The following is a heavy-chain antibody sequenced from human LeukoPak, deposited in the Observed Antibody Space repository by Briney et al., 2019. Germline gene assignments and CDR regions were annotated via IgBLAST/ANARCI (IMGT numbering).Heavy chain of an antibody. Sequence: GRSLRLSRAASGFTLSSYGMHWVRQAPGKGLEWVAVISYDGSNKYYADSVKGRFTISRDNSKNTLYLQMNSLRAEDTAVYYCAKDALPSYYDSSGYPYGMDVWGQGTTVTVSS. CDR1: GFTLSSYG. CDR2: ISYDGSNK. D-gene: IGHD3-22*01. J-gene: IGHJ6*02. V-gene: IGHV3-30*18. CDR3: AKDALPSYYDSSGYPYGMDV.